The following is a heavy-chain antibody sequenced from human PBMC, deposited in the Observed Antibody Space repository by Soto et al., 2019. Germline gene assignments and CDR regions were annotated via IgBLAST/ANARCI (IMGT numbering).Heavy chain of an antibody. Sequence: SETLSLTCTVSGGSISSSSYYWGWIRQPPGKGLEWIGSIYYSGSTYYNPSLKSRVTISVDTSKNQFSLKLSSVTAADTAVYYCARQCIAVAGNGLGTPCHMNEYWGQGTLVTVSS. CDR3: ARQCIAVAGNGLGTPCHMNEY. V-gene: IGHV4-39*01. CDR1: GGSISSSSYY. D-gene: IGHD6-19*01. J-gene: IGHJ4*02. CDR2: IYYSGST.